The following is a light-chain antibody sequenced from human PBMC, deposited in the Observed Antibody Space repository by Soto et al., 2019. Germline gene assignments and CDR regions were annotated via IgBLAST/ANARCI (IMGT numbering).Light chain of an antibody. V-gene: IGLV2-11*01. Sequence: QSALTQPRSVSGSPGQSVTISCTGTSSDVGGYKYVSWYQQHPGKAPKLMVYDVNKRPSGVPDRFSGSKSGNTASLTISGLQAEDEADYYCYSYAGSYTNVFGPGTKVTVL. J-gene: IGLJ1*01. CDR1: SSDVGGYKY. CDR2: DVN. CDR3: YSYAGSYTNV.